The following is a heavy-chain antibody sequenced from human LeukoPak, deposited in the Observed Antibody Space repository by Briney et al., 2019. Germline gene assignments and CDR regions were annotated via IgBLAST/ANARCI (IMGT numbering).Heavy chain of an antibody. J-gene: IGHJ4*02. CDR1: GGTFSSYT. Sequence: SVKVSCKASGGTFSSYTISWVRQAPGQGLEWMGGIIPIFGTANYAQKFQGRVTITADESTSTAYMELSSLRSEDTAVYYCAREPIVGATPFDYWGQGTLVTVSS. V-gene: IGHV1-69*01. CDR2: IIPIFGTA. CDR3: AREPIVGATPFDY. D-gene: IGHD1-26*01.